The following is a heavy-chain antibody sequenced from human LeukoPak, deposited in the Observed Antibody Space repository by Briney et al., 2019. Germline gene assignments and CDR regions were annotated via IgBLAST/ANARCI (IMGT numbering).Heavy chain of an antibody. CDR1: GGSITNYY. V-gene: IGHV4-59*01. CDR2: IYYSGST. D-gene: IGHD3-22*01. J-gene: IGHJ4*02. CDR3: ARGRTYYDSTGYGY. Sequence: SETLSLTCTVSGGSITNYYWSWIRQPPGKGLEWIGHIYYSGSTKCNPSLKSRVTISVDTSKNQFSLKVSSVTAADTAVYYCARGRTYYDSTGYGYWGQGILVTVSS.